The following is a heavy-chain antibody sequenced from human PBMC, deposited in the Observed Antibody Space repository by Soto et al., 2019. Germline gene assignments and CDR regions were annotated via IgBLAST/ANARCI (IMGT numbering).Heavy chain of an antibody. J-gene: IGHJ6*02. CDR1: GFTFSSYG. D-gene: IGHD6-13*01. V-gene: IGHV3-30*18. CDR2: ISYDGSNK. CDR3: AKDGGGYSSSDGMDV. Sequence: PGGSLRLSCAASGFTFSSYGMHWVRQAPGKGLEWVAVISYDGSNKYYADSVKGRFTISRDNSKNTLYLQMNSLRAEDTAVYYCAKDGGGYSSSDGMDVWGQGTTVTAP.